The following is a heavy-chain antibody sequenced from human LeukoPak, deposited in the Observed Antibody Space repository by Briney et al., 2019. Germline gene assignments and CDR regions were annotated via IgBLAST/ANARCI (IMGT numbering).Heavy chain of an antibody. CDR2: MFASGSY. CDR3: ARDRPGSGSHYSHFDT. CDR1: GGPITGNY. J-gene: IGHJ1*01. Sequence: PSETLSLTCTVSGGPITGNYWSWVRQPAGKRLEYIGRMFASGSYYYNPSFKGRVTMSVDTSKKEVSLNLASVTAADTAIYYCARDRPGSGSHYSHFDTWGQGILVTVSS. V-gene: IGHV4-4*07. D-gene: IGHD1-26*01.